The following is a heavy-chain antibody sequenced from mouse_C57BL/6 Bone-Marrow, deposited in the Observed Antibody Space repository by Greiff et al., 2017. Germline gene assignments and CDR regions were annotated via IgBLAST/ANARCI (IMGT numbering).Heavy chain of an antibody. J-gene: IGHJ3*01. Sequence: EVQLQQSGPELVKPGASVKISCKASGYSFTGYYMNWVKQSPEKSLEWIGEINPSTGGTTYNQKFKAKATLTVEKSSSTAYMQLKSLTSEDSAVYYCARGLNYYGSSPAWFAYWGQGTLVTVSA. CDR3: ARGLNYYGSSPAWFAY. CDR2: INPSTGGT. CDR1: GYSFTGYY. V-gene: IGHV1-42*01. D-gene: IGHD1-1*01.